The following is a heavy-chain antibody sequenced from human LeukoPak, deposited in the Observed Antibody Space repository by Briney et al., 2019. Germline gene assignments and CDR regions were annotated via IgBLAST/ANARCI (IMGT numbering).Heavy chain of an antibody. Sequence: PSETLSLTCTVSGGSISSGSYYWSWIRQPAGKGLEWIGRIYTSGSTNYNPSLKSRVTISVDTSKNQFSLKLSSVTAADTAVYYCARVVGGSGSYRGRFDPWGQGTLVTVSS. D-gene: IGHD3-10*01. CDR1: GGSISSGSYY. CDR2: IYTSGST. J-gene: IGHJ5*02. V-gene: IGHV4-61*02. CDR3: ARVVGGSGSYRGRFDP.